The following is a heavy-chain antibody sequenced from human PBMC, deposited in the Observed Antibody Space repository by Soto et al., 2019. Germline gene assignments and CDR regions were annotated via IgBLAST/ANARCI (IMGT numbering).Heavy chain of an antibody. CDR2: INSGGSST. V-gene: IGHV3-74*01. CDR3: ARDHIAVAGPHY. CDR1: GFTFSSYW. Sequence: GSLRLSCAASGFTFSSYWMHWVRQAPGKGLVWVSRINSGGSSTSYADSVKGRFTISRDNAKNTLYLQMNGLRAEDTAVYYCARDHIAVAGPHYWGQGTLVTVSS. J-gene: IGHJ4*02. D-gene: IGHD6-19*01.